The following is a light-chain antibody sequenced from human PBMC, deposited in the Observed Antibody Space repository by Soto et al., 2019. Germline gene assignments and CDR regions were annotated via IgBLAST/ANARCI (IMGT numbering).Light chain of an antibody. CDR2: DAS. J-gene: IGKJ1*01. CDR1: QSVSNY. Sequence: EIVLTQSPATLSLSPGERATLSCWASQSVSNYLAWYQQKPGQAPRLLIYDASNRATGIPARFSGSGSGTDFTLTISSLEPEDFVVYYCQQRSNWPRTFGQGTKV. V-gene: IGKV3-11*01. CDR3: QQRSNWPRT.